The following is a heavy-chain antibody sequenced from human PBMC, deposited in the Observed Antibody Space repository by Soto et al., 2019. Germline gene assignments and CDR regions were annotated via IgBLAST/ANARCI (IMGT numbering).Heavy chain of an antibody. V-gene: IGHV3-23*01. CDR3: AKDLLPGSYDSSGYYYYYYGMDF. CDR2: ISGSGGST. D-gene: IGHD3-22*01. J-gene: IGHJ6*02. Sequence: GGSLRLSCAASGFTFSSYAMSWVRQAPGKGLEWVSAISGSGGSTYYADSVKGRFTISRDNSKNTLYLQMNSLRAEDTAVYYCAKDLLPGSYDSSGYYYYYYGMDFWGQGTTVTVSS. CDR1: GFTFSSYA.